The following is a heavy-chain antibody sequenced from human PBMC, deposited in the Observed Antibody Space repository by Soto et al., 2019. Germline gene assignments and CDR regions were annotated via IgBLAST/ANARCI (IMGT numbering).Heavy chain of an antibody. CDR1: RGSISSSNW. J-gene: IGHJ2*01. CDR2: MYHTGIT. V-gene: IGHV4-4*02. CDR3: ARESYNESNVGYFDL. D-gene: IGHD1-1*01. Sequence: QVQLQESGPGLVKPSGTLSHTCAVSRGSISSSNWWSWVRQSPGKGLEWIGAMYHTGITNYSPSLKSRVTMSVDKSKNQCSLKLSSVTAADTAVYYCARESYNESNVGYFDLWGRGTLVSVSS.